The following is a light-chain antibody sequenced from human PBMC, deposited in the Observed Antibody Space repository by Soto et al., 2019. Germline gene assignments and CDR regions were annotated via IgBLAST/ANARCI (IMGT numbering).Light chain of an antibody. J-gene: IGKJ4*01. CDR1: QSVSSY. V-gene: IGKV3-11*01. Sequence: EIVLTQSPATLSLSPGERATLSCRASQSVSSYLAGYQQKPGQAPRLLIYDASNRATGIPARFSGSGSGTDFTLTINSLEPEDFAIYYCQQRSNWPPVTFGGGTKVEIK. CDR3: QQRSNWPPVT. CDR2: DAS.